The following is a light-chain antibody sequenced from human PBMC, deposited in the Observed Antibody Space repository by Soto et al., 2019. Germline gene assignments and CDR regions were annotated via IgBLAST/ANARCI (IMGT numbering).Light chain of an antibody. J-gene: IGLJ1*01. CDR1: TSDVGGYNY. CDR3: FSYTTSSAPYV. V-gene: IGLV2-14*01. CDR2: EVS. Sequence: QSVLTQPASVSGSPGQSITISCTGTTSDVGGYNYVSWYQQHPGKAPKLMIYEVSNRPSGVSNRFSGSKSDNTASLTISGLQAEDEAAYYCFSYTTSSAPYVFGTGTKLTVL.